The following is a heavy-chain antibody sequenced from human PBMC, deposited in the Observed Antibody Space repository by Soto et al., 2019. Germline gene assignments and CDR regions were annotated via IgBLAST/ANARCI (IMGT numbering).Heavy chain of an antibody. V-gene: IGHV3-9*01. CDR2: ISWNSGSI. D-gene: IGHD3-10*01. CDR3: AKDMVRGDLYYYGMDV. CDR1: GFTFDDYA. J-gene: IGHJ6*02. Sequence: PVGSLRLSCAASGFTFDDYAMHWVRQAPGKGLEWVSGISWNSGSIGYADSVKGRFTISRDNAKNSLYLQMNSLRAEDTALYYCAKDMVRGDLYYYGMDVWGQGTTVTVSS.